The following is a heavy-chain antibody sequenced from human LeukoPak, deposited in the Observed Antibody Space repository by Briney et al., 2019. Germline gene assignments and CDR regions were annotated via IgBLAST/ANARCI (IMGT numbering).Heavy chain of an antibody. CDR1: GFTFSTYV. V-gene: IGHV3-23*01. CDR2: LSGSGGST. D-gene: IGHD2-15*01. CDR3: AKGRTPDY. Sequence: GGSLRLSCAASGFTFSTYVMTWVRQAPGRGLEWVSALSGSGGSTFYADSVKGRFTISRDNSNNTLFLQMNSLRAEDTAVYYCAKGRTPDYWGQGTLVTVSS. J-gene: IGHJ4*02.